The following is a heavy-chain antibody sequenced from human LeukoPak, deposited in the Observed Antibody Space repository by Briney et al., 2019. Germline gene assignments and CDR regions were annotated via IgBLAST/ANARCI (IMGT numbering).Heavy chain of an antibody. CDR1: GGSISSYY. CDR3: ARGVRVTIFGVVTQIAFDI. V-gene: IGHV4-59*08. Sequence: KPSETLSLTCAVYGGSISSYYWSWIRQPPGKGLEWIGYIYYSGSTNYNPSLKSRVTISVDTSKNQFSLKLSSVTAADTAVYYCARGVRVTIFGVVTQIAFDIWGQGTMVTVSS. CDR2: IYYSGST. J-gene: IGHJ3*02. D-gene: IGHD3-3*01.